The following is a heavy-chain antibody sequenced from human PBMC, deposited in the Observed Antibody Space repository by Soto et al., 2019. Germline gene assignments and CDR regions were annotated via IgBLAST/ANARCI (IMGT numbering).Heavy chain of an antibody. V-gene: IGHV3-74*01. CDR3: AKVFGDPAPPSSYTNV. CDR1: GFPFSSSW. CDR2: SNRDGIGA. Sequence: GGSLRLSCTTSGFPFSSSWMHWVRQGPGKGLVWVARSNRDGIGAKYADSVRGRITISRDNAKKVLYLQMNNLRVDDTAVYYCAKVFGDPAPPSSYTNVWPNATPVT. J-gene: IGHJ6*03. D-gene: IGHD2-21*02.